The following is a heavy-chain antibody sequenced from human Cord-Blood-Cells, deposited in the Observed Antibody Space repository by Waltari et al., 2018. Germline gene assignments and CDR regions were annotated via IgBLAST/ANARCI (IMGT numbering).Heavy chain of an antibody. CDR3: ARGSGSYYRNLDY. V-gene: IGHV1-69*01. CDR1: GGTFSSYA. J-gene: IGHJ4*02. Sequence: QVQLVQSGAEVKKPGSSVKVSCRASGGTFSSYAISWVRQAPGQGFEWMGGISPIFGTANYAQKFQGRVTITADESTSTAYMELSSLGSEDTAVYYCARGSGSYYRNLDYWGQGTLVTVSS. CDR2: ISPIFGTA. D-gene: IGHD1-26*01.